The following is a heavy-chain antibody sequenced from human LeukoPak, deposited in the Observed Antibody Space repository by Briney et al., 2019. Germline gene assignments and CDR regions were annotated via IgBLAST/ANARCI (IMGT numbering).Heavy chain of an antibody. D-gene: IGHD5-18*01. V-gene: IGHV4-34*01. CDR2: INHSGST. Sequence: KPSETLSLTCAVYGGSFSGYYWSWIRRPPGKGLEWIGEINHSGSTNYNPSLKSRVTISVDTSKNQFSLKLSSVTAADTAVYYCARGAEDVDTAMLTGLTFDYWGQGTLVTVSS. CDR3: ARGAEDVDTAMLTGLTFDY. J-gene: IGHJ4*02. CDR1: GGSFSGYY.